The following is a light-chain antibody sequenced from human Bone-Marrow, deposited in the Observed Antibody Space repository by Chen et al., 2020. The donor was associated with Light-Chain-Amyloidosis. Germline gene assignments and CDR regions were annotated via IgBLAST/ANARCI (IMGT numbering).Light chain of an antibody. CDR1: QTISSNY. CDR3: QQYGTSQLT. CDR2: GSS. Sequence: IVFRQSPCSRSLSPGEGANRSCRASQTISSNYLTWYQQKFGQAPRLRIYGSSSRATGIPDRFTGSGSGTDFTLTINRLEPEDFAMYYCQQYGTSQLTFGGGTKVEIK. J-gene: IGKJ4*01. V-gene: IGKV3-20*01.